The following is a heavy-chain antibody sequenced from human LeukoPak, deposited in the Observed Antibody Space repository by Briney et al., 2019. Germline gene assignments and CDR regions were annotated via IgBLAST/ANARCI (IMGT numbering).Heavy chain of an antibody. V-gene: IGHV1-2*02. J-gene: IGHJ4*02. D-gene: IGHD6-13*01. CDR2: INPINPNSDDI. Sequence: ASVRVSCKASGYTFTTYYMHWVRQAPGQGLEWMGWINPINPNSDDIHYAQKFRGRVTMTSDTSISTAYVELSSLRADDTAVYYCARGGYSSSLYDYWGQGTLVTVSS. CDR1: GYTFTTYY. CDR3: ARGGYSSSLYDY.